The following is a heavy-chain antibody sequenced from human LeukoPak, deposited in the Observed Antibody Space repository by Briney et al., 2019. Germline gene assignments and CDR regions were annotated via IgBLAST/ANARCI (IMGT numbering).Heavy chain of an antibody. Sequence: PGGPLRLSCAASGVTFSNYAMNWVRQPPGKGLEWIGEINHSGGTNYNPSPKSRVTISVDTSKNQFSLKLSSVTAADTAVYYCARGRNIVVVPAAIPRRAYYGMDVWGQGTTVTVSS. D-gene: IGHD2-2*01. J-gene: IGHJ6*02. CDR2: INHSGGT. CDR1: GVTFSNYA. V-gene: IGHV4-34*01. CDR3: ARGRNIVVVPAAIPRRAYYGMDV.